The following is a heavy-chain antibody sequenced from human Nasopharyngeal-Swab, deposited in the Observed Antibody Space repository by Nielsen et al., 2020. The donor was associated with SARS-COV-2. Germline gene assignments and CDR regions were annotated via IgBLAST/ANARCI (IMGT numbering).Heavy chain of an antibody. CDR1: GFTFSSYA. Sequence: GGSLRLSCAASGFTFSSYAMHWVRQAPGKGLEWVAVISYDGSNKYYADSVKGRFTISRDNAKNSLYLQMNSLRAEDTAVYYCAVEHYYDSSGYFDYWGQGTLGTVSS. V-gene: IGHV3-30-3*01. CDR2: ISYDGSNK. J-gene: IGHJ4*02. D-gene: IGHD3-22*01. CDR3: AVEHYYDSSGYFDY.